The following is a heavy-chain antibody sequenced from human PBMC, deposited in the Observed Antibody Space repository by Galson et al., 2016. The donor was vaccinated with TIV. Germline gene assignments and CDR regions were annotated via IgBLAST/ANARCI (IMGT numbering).Heavy chain of an antibody. Sequence: LSLTCTVSGASIRGGNYYWSWIRQSAGKGLEWIGRFYSSGNGDYKPSLRRRVTISGDKSKNQVSLTLPSVTAADTAVYYCARASFVSGTYYLYFDFWGPGILVTVSS. J-gene: IGHJ4*02. CDR2: FYSSGNG. CDR3: ARASFVSGTYYLYFDF. CDR1: GASIRGGNYY. D-gene: IGHD3-10*01. V-gene: IGHV4-61*02.